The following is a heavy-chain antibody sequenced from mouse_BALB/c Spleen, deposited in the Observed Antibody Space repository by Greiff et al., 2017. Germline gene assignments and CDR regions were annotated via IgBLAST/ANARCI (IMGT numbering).Heavy chain of an antibody. J-gene: IGHJ4*01. Sequence: EVQLVESGGGLVQPGGSLKLSCAASGFTFSSYTMSWVRQTPEKRLEWVAYISNGGGSTYYPDTVKGRFTISRDNAKNTLYLQMSSLKSEDTAMYYCARHGGLGGFYYAMDYWGQGTSVTVSS. D-gene: IGHD2-4*01. CDR1: GFTFSSYT. V-gene: IGHV5-12-2*01. CDR2: ISNGGGST. CDR3: ARHGGLGGFYYAMDY.